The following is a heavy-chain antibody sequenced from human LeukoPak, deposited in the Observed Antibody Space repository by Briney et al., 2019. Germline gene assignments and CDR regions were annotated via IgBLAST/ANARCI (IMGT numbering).Heavy chain of an antibody. CDR1: GGSISSGGYY. D-gene: IGHD3-22*01. Sequence: PSQTLSLTCTVSGGSISSGGYYWGWIRQPPGKGLEWIGYIYHSGSTYYNPSLKSRVTISVDTSKNQFSLKLSSVTAADTAVYYCARALVERDYYDSSGYYYFDYWGQGTLVTVSS. J-gene: IGHJ4*02. V-gene: IGHV4-30-2*01. CDR2: IYHSGST. CDR3: ARALVERDYYDSSGYYYFDY.